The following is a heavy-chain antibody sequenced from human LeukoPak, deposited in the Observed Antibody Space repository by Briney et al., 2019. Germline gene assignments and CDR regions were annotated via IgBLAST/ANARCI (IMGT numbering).Heavy chain of an antibody. J-gene: IGHJ4*02. D-gene: IGHD2-2*01. CDR3: ARAPFRGYCSSTSCPPHYFDY. CDR1: GFTFSSYS. CDR2: ISSSSSYI. Sequence: GGSLRLSCAASGFTFSSYSMNWVRQAPGKGLEWVSSISSSSSYIYYADSVKGRFTISRDNAKNTLYLQMNSLRAEDTAVYYCARAPFRGYCSSTSCPPHYFDYWGQGTLVTVSS. V-gene: IGHV3-21*01.